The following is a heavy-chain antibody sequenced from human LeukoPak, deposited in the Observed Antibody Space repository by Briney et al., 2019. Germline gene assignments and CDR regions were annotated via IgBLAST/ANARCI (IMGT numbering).Heavy chain of an antibody. J-gene: IGHJ3*02. CDR2: IFYTGST. D-gene: IGHD3-10*01. CDR1: GGSITNYY. CDR3: AKSNGYGLVDI. V-gene: IGHV4-59*12. Sequence: SETLSLTCTVSGGSITNYYWSWVRQPPGKGLEWIGYIFYTGSTSYNPSLKSRVTISTDTSKNQFSLKLNSVTAADTAVYYCAKSNGYGLVDIWGQGTMVTVSS.